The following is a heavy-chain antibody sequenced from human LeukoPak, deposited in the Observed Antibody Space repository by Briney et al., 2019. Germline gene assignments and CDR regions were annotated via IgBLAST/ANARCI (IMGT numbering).Heavy chain of an antibody. CDR1: GGSISSYY. Sequence: SETLSLTCTVSGGSISSYYWGWIRQPPGKGLEWIGSIYSSGGTYYNSSLKSRVTISIDTSKNQVSLKMSSVTAADTAVYYCAKSGGYGLIDYWGQGTLVTVSS. V-gene: IGHV4-59*05. CDR3: AKSGGYGLIDY. J-gene: IGHJ4*01. CDR2: IYSSGGT. D-gene: IGHD6-25*01.